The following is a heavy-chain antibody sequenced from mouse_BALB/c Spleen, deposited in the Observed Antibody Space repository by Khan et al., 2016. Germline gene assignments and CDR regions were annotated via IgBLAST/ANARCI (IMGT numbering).Heavy chain of an antibody. CDR3: AGHYDYWYFDV. D-gene: IGHD2-3*01. CDR1: GFTFSSYG. V-gene: IGHV5-6*01. J-gene: IGHJ1*01. CDR2: ISSGGSYT. Sequence: EVELVESGGDLVKPGGSLKLSCAVSGFTFSSYGMSWVRQTPDKRLEWVATISSGGSYTYYPASVKGRFTISRDNAKNTLYLQMKTLKSEATAMYYCAGHYDYWYFDVWGAGTTVTVSS.